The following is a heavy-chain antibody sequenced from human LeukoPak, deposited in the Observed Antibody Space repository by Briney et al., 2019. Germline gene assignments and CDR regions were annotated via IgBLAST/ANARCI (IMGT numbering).Heavy chain of an antibody. D-gene: IGHD2-2*01. CDR1: GFTFSSYA. Sequence: TGGSLRLSCAASGFTFSSYAMSWVRQAPGKGLEWVSAISGSGGSTYYADSVKGRFTTSRDNSKNTLYLQMNSLRAEDTAVYYCAKALGGSTSCYGNIWGQGTMVTVSS. J-gene: IGHJ3*02. CDR3: AKALGGSTSCYGNI. V-gene: IGHV3-23*01. CDR2: ISGSGGST.